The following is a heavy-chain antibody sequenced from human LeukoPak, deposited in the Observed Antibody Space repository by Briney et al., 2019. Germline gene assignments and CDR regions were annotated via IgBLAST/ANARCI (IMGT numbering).Heavy chain of an antibody. D-gene: IGHD6-13*01. CDR1: GFTFSSYW. V-gene: IGHV3-7*01. CDR3: ARWGVKAAKYYFDY. Sequence: GGCLRLSCAASGFTFSSYWMSWVRQAPGKGLEWVANIKQDGSEKYYVDSVKGRFTISRDNAKNSLYLQMNSLRAEDTAVYYCARWGVKAAKYYFDYWGQGTLVTVSS. CDR2: IKQDGSEK. J-gene: IGHJ4*02.